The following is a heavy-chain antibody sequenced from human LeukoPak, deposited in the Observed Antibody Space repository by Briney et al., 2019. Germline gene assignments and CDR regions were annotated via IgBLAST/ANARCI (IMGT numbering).Heavy chain of an antibody. D-gene: IGHD2-2*02. Sequence: SETLSLTCAVYGGSFSGYYWSWIRQPPGKGLEWIGEINHSGSTNYNPSLKSRVTISVDTSKNQFSLKLSSVTAADTAVYYCARGPGAAAAIPGSRSGLDPWGQGTLVTVSS. J-gene: IGHJ5*02. V-gene: IGHV4-34*01. CDR2: INHSGST. CDR1: GGSFSGYY. CDR3: ARGPGAAAAIPGSRSGLDP.